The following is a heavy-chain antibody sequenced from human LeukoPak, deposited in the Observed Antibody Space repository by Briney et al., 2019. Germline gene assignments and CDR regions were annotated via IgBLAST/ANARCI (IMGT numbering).Heavy chain of an antibody. CDR1: GYTFTGYY. CDR2: INPNSGGT. V-gene: IGHV1-2*02. D-gene: IGHD3-10*01. CDR3: ARATMVRGVGDRYYYYYYMDV. Sequence: ASVKVSCKASGYTFTGYYMHWVRQAPGQGLEWMGWINPNSGGTNYAQKFQGRVTMTRDTSISTAYMELSRLRSDDTAVYYCARATMVRGVGDRYYYYYYMDVWGKGTTVTVSS. J-gene: IGHJ6*03.